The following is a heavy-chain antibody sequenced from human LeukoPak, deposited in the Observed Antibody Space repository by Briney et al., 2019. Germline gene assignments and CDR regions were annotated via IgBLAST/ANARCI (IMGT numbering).Heavy chain of an antibody. D-gene: IGHD6-19*01. CDR2: ISAYNGNT. V-gene: IGHV1-18*01. CDR1: GYTFTSYG. Sequence: EASVKVSCKASGYTFTSYGISWVRQAPGQGLEWMGWISAYNGNTNYAQKLQGRVTMTTDTSTSTACMELRSLRSDDTAVYYCARFGLGKHIEVAGIPFDIWGQGTMVTVSS. CDR3: ARFGLGKHIEVAGIPFDI. J-gene: IGHJ3*02.